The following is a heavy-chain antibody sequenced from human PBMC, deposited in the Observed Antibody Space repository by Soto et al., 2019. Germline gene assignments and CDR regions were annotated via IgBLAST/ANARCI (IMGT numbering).Heavy chain of an antibody. V-gene: IGHV1-8*01. J-gene: IGHJ4*02. D-gene: IGHD6-13*01. CDR1: GYTFTIYE. CDR3: ARALYSSSWTFYFDY. CDR2: MNPNSGNT. Sequence: GASVKVSSTASGYTFTIYEIDWVRQATGQGLEWMGWMNPNSGNTGYAQKFQGRVTMTRNTSISTAYMELSSLRSEDTAVYYCARALYSSSWTFYFDYWGQGTLVTVSS.